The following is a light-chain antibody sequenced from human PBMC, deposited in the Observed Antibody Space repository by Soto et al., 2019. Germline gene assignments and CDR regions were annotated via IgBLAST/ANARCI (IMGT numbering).Light chain of an antibody. V-gene: IGLV2-23*01. Sequence: QSALTQPASVSGSPGQSITISCTGTSSDIGRYRLVSWYQQHPGRAPKVIIYEGSVRPSGVSDRFSGSQSGTTASLTISGLQAEDEADYYCSSYAGSNVVAFGGGTKLTVL. J-gene: IGLJ2*01. CDR3: SSYAGSNVVA. CDR1: SSDIGRYRL. CDR2: EGS.